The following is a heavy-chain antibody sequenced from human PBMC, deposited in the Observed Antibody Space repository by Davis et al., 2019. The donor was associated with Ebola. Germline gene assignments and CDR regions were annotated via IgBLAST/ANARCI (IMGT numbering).Heavy chain of an antibody. CDR3: AKGHYWRYGMDV. D-gene: IGHD1-1*01. CDR1: GYTLTELS. Sequence: ASVKVSCKVSGYTLTELSMHWVRQAPGKGLEWMGGFDPEDGETIYAQKFQGRVTMTEDTSTDTAYMELSSLRSEDTAVYYCAKGHYWRYGMDVWGQGTTVTVSS. J-gene: IGHJ6*02. V-gene: IGHV1-24*01. CDR2: FDPEDGET.